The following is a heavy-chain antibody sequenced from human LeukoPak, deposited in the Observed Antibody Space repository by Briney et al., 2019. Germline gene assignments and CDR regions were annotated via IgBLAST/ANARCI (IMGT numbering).Heavy chain of an antibody. D-gene: IGHD6-6*01. CDR3: ARVTRDEYSSSWVVDY. J-gene: IGHJ4*02. CDR1: GGSFSGYY. Sequence: PSETLSLTCAVYGGSFSGYYWSWIRQPPGKGLEWIGEINHSGSTNYNPSLKSRVTISVDTSKNQFSLKLSSVTAADTAVYYCARVTRDEYSSSWVVDYWGQGTLVTVSP. V-gene: IGHV4-34*01. CDR2: INHSGST.